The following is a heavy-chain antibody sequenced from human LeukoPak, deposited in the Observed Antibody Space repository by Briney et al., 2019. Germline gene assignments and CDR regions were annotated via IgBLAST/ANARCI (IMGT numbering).Heavy chain of an antibody. Sequence: GASVKVSCKASGYTFTGNYIHWVRQAPGQGLEWMGWINPNGGTSYAQSIQGGVTMTRDTSLTTAYMELSSLTSDDTAVYYCAPDSGYQRFEYWGQGTLVTVSS. J-gene: IGHJ4*02. D-gene: IGHD5-18*01. CDR2: INPNGGT. V-gene: IGHV1-2*02. CDR1: GYTFTGNY. CDR3: APDSGYQRFEY.